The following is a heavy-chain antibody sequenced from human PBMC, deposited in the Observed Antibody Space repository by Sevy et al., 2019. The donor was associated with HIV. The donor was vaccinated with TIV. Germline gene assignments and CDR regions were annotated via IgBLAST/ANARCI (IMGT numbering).Heavy chain of an antibody. CDR3: ARAIGTQVAGLYYFDY. CDR2: IYHSGYS. J-gene: IGHJ4*02. CDR1: GYSISSDYY. Sequence: SETLSLTCAVSGYSISSDYYWGWIRQPPGKGLEWIGSIYHSGYSYYNPPLKSRVTISVDTSKNQFSLKLGSVTAADTAVYYCARAIGTQVAGLYYFDYWGQGTLVTVSS. V-gene: IGHV4-38-2*01. D-gene: IGHD6-19*01.